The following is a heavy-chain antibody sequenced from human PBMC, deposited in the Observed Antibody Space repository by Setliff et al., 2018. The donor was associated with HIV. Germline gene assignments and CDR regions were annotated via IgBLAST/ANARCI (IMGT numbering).Heavy chain of an antibody. V-gene: IGHV4-34*01. J-gene: IGHJ5*02. CDR1: GGSFSDYY. CDR2: IYHSGST. Sequence: KASETLSLTCAVYGGSFSDYYWSWIRQPPGKGLEWIGEIYHSGSTIYNPSLKSRVTISVDTSKNQFSLKLNSVTAADTAVYYCARLAMTGTKWFDPWGQGTLVTVSS. D-gene: IGHD3-9*01. CDR3: ARLAMTGTKWFDP.